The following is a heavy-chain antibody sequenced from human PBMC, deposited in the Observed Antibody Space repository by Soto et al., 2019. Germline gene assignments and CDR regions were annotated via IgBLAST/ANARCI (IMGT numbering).Heavy chain of an antibody. CDR1: GASISSGGYY. V-gene: IGHV4-31*03. CDR2: IYHTGST. D-gene: IGHD2-15*01. Sequence: SETLSLTCTVSGASISSGGYYWSWIRQYPGKGLEWIGYIYHTGSTYYNPSLKSRVTISADTSENQFSLRLNSVTAADTAVYYCARRKLDCSGGSCYGFYFDSWGQGTLVTVSS. CDR3: ARRKLDCSGGSCYGFYFDS. J-gene: IGHJ4*02.